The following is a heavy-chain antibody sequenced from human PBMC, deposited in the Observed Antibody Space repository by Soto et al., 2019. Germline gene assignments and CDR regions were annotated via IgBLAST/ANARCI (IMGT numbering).Heavy chain of an antibody. Sequence: GGSLRLSCAASGFTFSSYAVSWVRQAPGKGLEWVSAISGSGGSTYYADSVKGRFTISRDNSKNTLYLQMNSLRAEDTAVYYSAKDPSIAVAGPFSYWGQGTLVTVSS. CDR2: ISGSGGST. J-gene: IGHJ4*02. CDR1: GFTFSSYA. V-gene: IGHV3-23*01. D-gene: IGHD6-19*01. CDR3: AKDPSIAVAGPFSY.